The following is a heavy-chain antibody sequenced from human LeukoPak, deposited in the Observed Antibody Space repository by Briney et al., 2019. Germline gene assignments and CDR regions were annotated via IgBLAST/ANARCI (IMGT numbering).Heavy chain of an antibody. J-gene: IGHJ1*01. D-gene: IGHD3-3*01. CDR3: AKDRSYDFWSGYYSLYFQH. CDR2: ISRSGSTP. CDR1: GFTFSAYD. V-gene: IGHV3-23*01. Sequence: GGSLRLSCAGSGFTFSAYDLSWVRQAQGQGLEWVAAISRSGSTPYYTASVKGRFTVSRDNSKNTLFLQMNSLRAGDTAVYYCAKDRSYDFWSGYYSLYFQHWGQGTLVTVSS.